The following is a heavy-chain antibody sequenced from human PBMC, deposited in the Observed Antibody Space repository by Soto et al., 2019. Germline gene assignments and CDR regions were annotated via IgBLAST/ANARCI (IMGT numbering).Heavy chain of an antibody. V-gene: IGHV3-23*01. D-gene: IGHD2-8*02. CDR3: AKATATGGGAFDI. CDR1: GFICSSYD. J-gene: IGHJ3*02. CDR2: ILVDGRT. Sequence: GVSLRLSCAASGFICSSYDMSWVRQAPGKGLEWVSTILVDGRTFYVDSVKGRFTISRDSSNNMVYLQMNSLTAGDTALYYCAKATATGGGAFDICGQGTMVTVSS.